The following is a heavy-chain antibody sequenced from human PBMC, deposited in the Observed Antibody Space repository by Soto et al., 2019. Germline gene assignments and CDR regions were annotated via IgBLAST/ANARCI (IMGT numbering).Heavy chain of an antibody. Sequence: ETLSLTCTVSGYSISSGYHWAWIRQPPGKGLEWLGSVHYSGNTYYNPSLKSRLTISVDKSKNQFSLNLSSVTAADTAVYYCARQDRVVAEGRWFDPLGQGTLVTAPQ. V-gene: IGHV4-38-2*02. CDR2: VHYSGNT. J-gene: IGHJ5*02. D-gene: IGHD2-15*01. CDR3: ARQDRVVAEGRWFDP. CDR1: GYSISSGYH.